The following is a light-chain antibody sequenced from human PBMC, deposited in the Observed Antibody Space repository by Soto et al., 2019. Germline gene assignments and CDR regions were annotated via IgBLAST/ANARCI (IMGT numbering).Light chain of an antibody. CDR3: TSYTRSSTLV. CDR2: DVT. J-gene: IGLJ2*01. V-gene: IGLV2-14*01. Sequence: QSALTQPASVSGSPGQSIAISCTGTSRYVGAYEYVSWYQHYPGKSPKLIIYDVTNRPSGVADRVSGSKSGNTASLTISGLHTEDEAEDHCTSYTRSSTLVFGGGTKLTVL. CDR1: SRYVGAYEY.